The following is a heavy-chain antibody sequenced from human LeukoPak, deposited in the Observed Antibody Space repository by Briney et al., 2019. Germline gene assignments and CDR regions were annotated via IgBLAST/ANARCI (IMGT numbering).Heavy chain of an antibody. V-gene: IGHV4-61*05. J-gene: IGHJ3*02. D-gene: IGHD1-26*01. CDR1: GGSISSSSYY. CDR3: AKPIVGAISGAFDI. Sequence: PSETLSLTCTVSGGSISSSSYYWGWIRQPPGKGLEWIGYIYYSGSTNYNPSLKSRVTISVDTSKNQFSLKLSSVTAADTAVYYCAKPIVGAISGAFDIWGQGTMVTVSS. CDR2: IYYSGST.